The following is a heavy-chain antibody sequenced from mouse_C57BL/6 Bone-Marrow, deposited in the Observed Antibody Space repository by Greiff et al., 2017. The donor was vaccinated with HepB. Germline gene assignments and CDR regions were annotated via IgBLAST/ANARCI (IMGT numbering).Heavy chain of an antibody. CDR3: ARETGTYFDY. D-gene: IGHD4-1*01. Sequence: QVQLKQSGAELARPGASVKLSCKASGYTFTSYGISWVKQRTGQGLEWIGEIYPRSGNTYYNEKFKGKATLTVDKPSSTAYMQLSSLTSEDSAVYYCARETGTYFDYWGQGTTLTVSS. CDR1: GYTFTSYG. V-gene: IGHV1-81*01. J-gene: IGHJ2*01. CDR2: IYPRSGNT.